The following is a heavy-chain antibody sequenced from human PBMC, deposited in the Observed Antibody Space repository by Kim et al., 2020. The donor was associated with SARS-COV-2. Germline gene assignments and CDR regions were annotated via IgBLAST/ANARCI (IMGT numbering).Heavy chain of an antibody. CDR2: IIPIFGTA. J-gene: IGHJ5*02. CDR3: ASEVSGSYSLNFNWFDP. V-gene: IGHV1-69*13. CDR1: GGTFSSYA. Sequence: SVKVSCKASGGTFSSYAISWVRQAPGQGLEWMGGIIPIFGTANYAQKFQGRVTITADESTSTAYMELSSLRSEDTAVYYCASEVSGSYSLNFNWFDPWGQGTLVTVSS. D-gene: IGHD3-10*01.